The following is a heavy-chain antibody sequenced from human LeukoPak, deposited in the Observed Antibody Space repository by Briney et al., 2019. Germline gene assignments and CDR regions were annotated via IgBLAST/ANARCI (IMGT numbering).Heavy chain of an antibody. CDR3: ARVRAAAGFDAFDI. J-gene: IGHJ3*02. CDR2: IYYSGST. D-gene: IGHD6-13*01. Sequence: SETLSLTCAVSGGSISSYYWSWIGQPPGKGLEWIGYIYYSGSTNYNPSLKSRVTISVDTSKNQFSLKLSSVTAADTAVYYCARVRAAAGFDAFDIWGQGTMVTVSS. CDR1: GGSISSYY. V-gene: IGHV4-59*01.